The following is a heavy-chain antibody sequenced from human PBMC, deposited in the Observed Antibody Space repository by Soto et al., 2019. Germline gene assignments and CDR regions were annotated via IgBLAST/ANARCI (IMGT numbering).Heavy chain of an antibody. Sequence: GGSLRLSCAASGFTFSNFAMSWVRQAPGKGLEWVSAINDSGGSTYSADSVKGRFTISRDNSKNTLYLQMNSLRADDTAVYYCARRRDASGSYFDSWSQRTLVTVSS. CDR2: INDSGGST. D-gene: IGHD3-10*01. CDR3: ARRRDASGSYFDS. CDR1: GFTFSNFA. V-gene: IGHV3-23*01. J-gene: IGHJ4*02.